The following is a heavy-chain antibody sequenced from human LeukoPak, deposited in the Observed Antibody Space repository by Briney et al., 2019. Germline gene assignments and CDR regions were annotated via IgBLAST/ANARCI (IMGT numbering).Heavy chain of an antibody. J-gene: IGHJ4*02. D-gene: IGHD1-20*01. V-gene: IGHV4-39*07. CDR3: ARGRSLTGTDY. Sequence: SETLSLTCTVSGGSISSGDYYWGWIRQPPGKGLEWIGNMYYSASTYYNPSLKSRVTISVDTSKNQFSLKLNSVTAADTAVYYCARGRSLTGTDYWGQGTLVTVSS. CDR2: MYYSAST. CDR1: GGSISSGDYY.